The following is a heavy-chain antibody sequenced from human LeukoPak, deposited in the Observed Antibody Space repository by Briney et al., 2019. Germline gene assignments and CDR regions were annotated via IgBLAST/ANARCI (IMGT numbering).Heavy chain of an antibody. Sequence: GGSLRLSCAASGFTFSSYRMNWVRQAPGKGLEWVSSISSSSSYIYYADSVKGRFTISRDNAKNSLYLQMNSLRAEDTAVYYCAREGYGDYVGWFDPWGQGTLVTVSS. D-gene: IGHD4-17*01. CDR3: AREGYGDYVGWFDP. J-gene: IGHJ5*02. CDR1: GFTFSSYR. V-gene: IGHV3-21*01. CDR2: ISSSSSYI.